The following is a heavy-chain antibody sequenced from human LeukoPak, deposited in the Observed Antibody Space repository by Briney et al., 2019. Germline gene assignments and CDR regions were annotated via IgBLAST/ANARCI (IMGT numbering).Heavy chain of an antibody. CDR2: ISSSSGTI. CDR3: ARERFGDFDY. Sequence: GGSLRLSCAASGFTFSSYSMNWVRQAPGKGLEWVSYISSSSGTIYYADSVKGRFTTSRDNAKNSLYLQMNSLRDDDTAVYYCARERFGDFDYGGQGTLVTVSS. V-gene: IGHV3-48*02. CDR1: GFTFSSYS. J-gene: IGHJ4*02. D-gene: IGHD3-10*01.